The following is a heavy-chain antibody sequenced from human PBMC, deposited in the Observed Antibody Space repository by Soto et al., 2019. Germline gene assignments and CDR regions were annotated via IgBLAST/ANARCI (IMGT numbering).Heavy chain of an antibody. J-gene: IGHJ5*02. D-gene: IGHD3-9*01. Sequence: PGGSLRLSCAASGFTFSSYGMHWVRKAPGKGLEWVALSSYDRSNKYYADSVKGRFTISRNNSKNTLYLQMNSLRSGDTAVYYCAKDRYYNILTGYYMDDHWGQGTLVTVSS. CDR2: SSYDRSNK. CDR1: GFTFSSYG. V-gene: IGHV3-30*18. CDR3: AKDRYYNILTGYYMDDH.